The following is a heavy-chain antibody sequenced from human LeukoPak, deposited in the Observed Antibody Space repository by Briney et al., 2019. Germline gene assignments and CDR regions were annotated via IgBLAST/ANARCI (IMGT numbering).Heavy chain of an antibody. V-gene: IGHV1-18*01. CDR2: ISTYNGDT. CDR1: GYTFNTYG. J-gene: IGHJ4*02. Sequence: ASVKVSCKASGYTFNTYGISWVRQAPGQGLEWMGWISTYNGDTSYVQNLQGRVTMTTDTSTSTAYMELMSLRSDDTAVYYCLRDAQRPRLTPDYWGQGTLVTVSS. CDR3: LRDAQRPRLTPDY. D-gene: IGHD6-25*01.